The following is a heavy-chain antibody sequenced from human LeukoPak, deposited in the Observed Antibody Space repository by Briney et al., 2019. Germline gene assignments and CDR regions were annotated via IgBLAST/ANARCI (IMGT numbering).Heavy chain of an antibody. CDR2: IYYSGST. V-gene: IGHV4-59*08. J-gene: IGHJ6*02. CDR1: GGSISSYY. Sequence: SETLSLTCTVSGGSISSYYWSCIRQPPGKGLEWIGYIYYSGSTNYNPSLKSRVTISVDTSKNQFSLKLSSVTAADTAVYYCARHKFDLAYYYYYGMDVWGQGTTVTVSS. CDR3: ARHKFDLAYYYYYGMDV.